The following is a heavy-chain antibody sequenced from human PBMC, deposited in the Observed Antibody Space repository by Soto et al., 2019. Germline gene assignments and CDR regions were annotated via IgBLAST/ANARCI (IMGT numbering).Heavy chain of an antibody. CDR1: GDSISDYY. Sequence: SETLSLTRTVSGDSISDYYWSWIRQPAGKGLEWIGRFYYSGNTKSNPSLKSRVTMSADTSKNQFSLSLRSVTAADSAIYYCARMYNSGFYRPEGDYFFYGMDVWGQGTTVTVS. CDR3: ARMYNSGFYRPEGDYFFYGMDV. V-gene: IGHV4-4*07. CDR2: FYYSGNT. D-gene: IGHD6-19*01. J-gene: IGHJ6*02.